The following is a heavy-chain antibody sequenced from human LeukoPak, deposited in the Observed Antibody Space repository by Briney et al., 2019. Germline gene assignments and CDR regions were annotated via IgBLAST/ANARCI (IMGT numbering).Heavy chain of an antibody. CDR3: ARGGYSSSWYAY. J-gene: IGHJ4*02. D-gene: IGHD6-13*01. CDR2: ITTSGGST. CDR1: GFTFSSYA. Sequence: GGSLRLSCAASGFTFSSYAMSWVRQAPGEGLGWVSSITTSGGSTYYADSVKGRFTISRDNAKNSLYLQMNSLRAEDTAVYYCARGGYSSSWYAYWGQGTLVTVSS. V-gene: IGHV3-23*01.